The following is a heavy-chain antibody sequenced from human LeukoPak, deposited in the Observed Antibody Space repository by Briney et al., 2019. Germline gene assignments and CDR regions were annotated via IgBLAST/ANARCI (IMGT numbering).Heavy chain of an antibody. J-gene: IGHJ4*02. CDR3: SGRDSSRRPRAY. V-gene: IGHV3-7*01. CDR1: GLTFTDFW. CDR2: IKPDGSEK. Sequence: GGSLRLSCAASGLTFTDFWMSWVRLAPGRGLEWLANIKPDGSEKYYADSVKGRFAISRDNAKNEVYLEMNSLRAEDTGVYYCSGRDSSRRPRAYWGQGTLVSVSS. D-gene: IGHD2-2*01.